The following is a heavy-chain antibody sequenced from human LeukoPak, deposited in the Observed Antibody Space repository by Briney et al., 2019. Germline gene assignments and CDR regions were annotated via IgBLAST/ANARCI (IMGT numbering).Heavy chain of an antibody. V-gene: IGHV4-30-2*01. CDR1: GGSISSGGYS. Sequence: SETLSLTCAVSGGSISSGGYSWSWIRQPPGKGLEWIGYIYHSGSTYYNPSLKSRVTISVDRSKNQFSLKLSSVTAADTAVYYCARGSHDYVWGSFNDWGQGTLVTVSS. CDR3: ARGSHDYVWGSFND. J-gene: IGHJ4*02. CDR2: IYHSGST. D-gene: IGHD3-16*01.